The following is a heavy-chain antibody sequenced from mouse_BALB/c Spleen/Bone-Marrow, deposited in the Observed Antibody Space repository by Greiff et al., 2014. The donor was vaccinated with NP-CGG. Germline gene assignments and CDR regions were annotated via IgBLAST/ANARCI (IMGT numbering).Heavy chain of an antibody. CDR2: IYPGNSDT. CDR1: GYSFTSYW. J-gene: IGHJ2*01. CDR3: TRKVYYGNPLDY. D-gene: IGHD2-1*01. Sequence: DVKLQESGTELARPGASVKMSCKASGYSFTSYWMHWVKQRPGQGLEWIGAIYPGNSDTSYNQKFKGKAKLTAVTSATTAYMELSSLTNEDSAVYFCTRKVYYGNPLDYWGQGTTLTVSS. V-gene: IGHV1-5*01.